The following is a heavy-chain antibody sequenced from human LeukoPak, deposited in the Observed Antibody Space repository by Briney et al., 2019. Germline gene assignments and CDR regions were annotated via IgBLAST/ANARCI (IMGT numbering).Heavy chain of an antibody. D-gene: IGHD1-1*01. V-gene: IGHV3-21*01. CDR2: ISSSSSYI. J-gene: IGHJ4*02. Sequence: PGGSLRLSCAASGFTFSISSMNWVRQAPEKGLEWVSFISSSSSYIYYADSVKGRFTISRDNAKNSLYLQMNSLGAEDTAVYYCAISNWNDVYYFDYWGRGTLATVSS. CDR1: GFTFSISS. CDR3: AISNWNDVYYFDY.